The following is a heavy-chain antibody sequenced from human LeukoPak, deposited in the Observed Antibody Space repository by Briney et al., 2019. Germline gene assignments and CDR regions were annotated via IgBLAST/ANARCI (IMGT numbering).Heavy chain of an antibody. D-gene: IGHD3-16*01. CDR1: GFTFSSYE. V-gene: IGHV3-48*03. CDR3: TKFGGVIRWFDP. CDR2: ISSSGSTI. Sequence: PGGSLRLSCAASGFTFSSYEMNWVRQAPGKGLEWVSYISSSGSTIYYADSVKGRFTISRDNAKSSLYLQMNSLRAEDTAVYYCTKFGGVIRWFDPWGQGTLVTVSS. J-gene: IGHJ5*02.